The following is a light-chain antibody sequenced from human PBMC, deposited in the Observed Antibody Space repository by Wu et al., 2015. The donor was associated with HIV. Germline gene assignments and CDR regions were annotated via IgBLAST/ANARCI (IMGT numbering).Light chain of an antibody. CDR2: GAS. CDR3: QQQDN. Sequence: LTQSPRHPCLCLQGKEPPSPAGPVRILGPDTIAWYQQRRGQPPRLLIYGASHRVSGIAERFSGSASGPVVTLTIDRLEPEDFAVYYCQQQDNFGQGTRLEI. V-gene: IGKV3-20*01. J-gene: IGKJ2*01. CDR1: RILGPDT.